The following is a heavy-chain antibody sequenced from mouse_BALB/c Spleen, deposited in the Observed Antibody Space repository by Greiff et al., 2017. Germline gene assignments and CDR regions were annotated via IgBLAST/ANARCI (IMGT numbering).Heavy chain of an antibody. Sequence: DVMLVESGGGLVQPGGSLKLSCAASGFTFSSYGMSWVRQTPDKRLELVATINSNGGSTYYPDSVKGRFTISRDNAKNTLYLQMSSLKSEDTAMYYCARANYYGSSLYYAMDYWGQGTSVTVSS. CDR1: GFTFSSYG. CDR3: ARANYYGSSLYYAMDY. CDR2: INSNGGST. V-gene: IGHV5-6-3*01. D-gene: IGHD1-1*01. J-gene: IGHJ4*01.